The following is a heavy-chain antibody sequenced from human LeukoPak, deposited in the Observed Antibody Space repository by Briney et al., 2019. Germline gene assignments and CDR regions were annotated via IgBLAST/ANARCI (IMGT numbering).Heavy chain of an antibody. J-gene: IGHJ4*02. D-gene: IGHD6-19*01. CDR3: AGVRAVAGTEVLYYFDY. CDR1: GFTFSSYE. CDR2: VSSSGSTI. V-gene: IGHV3-48*03. Sequence: PGGSLRLSCAASGFTFSSYEMNWVRQAPGKGLEWVSYVSSSGSTIYYADSVKGRFTISRDNAKNTVYLQMNSLRAEDTAVYYCAGVRAVAGTEVLYYFDYWGQGTLVTVSS.